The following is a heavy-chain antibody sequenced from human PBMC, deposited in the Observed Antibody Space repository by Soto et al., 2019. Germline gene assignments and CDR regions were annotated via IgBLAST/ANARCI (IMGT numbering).Heavy chain of an antibody. CDR1: GFSFSSYS. Sequence: GGSLRLSCAVSGFSFSSYSMIWVRQAPGEGLEWVSFISSSGSSIFYAASVQGRFTISRDNAKNSLYLQMNGLRAEDTAVYYCARAFAGTSSSDYWGQGTLVTVSS. CDR3: ARAFAGTSSSDY. CDR2: ISSSGSSI. V-gene: IGHV3-21*01. D-gene: IGHD6-13*01. J-gene: IGHJ4*02.